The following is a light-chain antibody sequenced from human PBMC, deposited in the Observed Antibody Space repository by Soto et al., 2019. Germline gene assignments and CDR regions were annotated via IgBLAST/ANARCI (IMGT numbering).Light chain of an antibody. CDR3: QQYGSSQT. CDR2: DVS. CDR1: QSVSSNY. J-gene: IGKJ1*01. V-gene: IGKV3-20*01. Sequence: ETVLTQSPGTLSLSPGERATLSCRSSQSVSSNYLAWYQQKPGQAPRLLIYDVSSRATGIPDRFSGSGSGTDFTLTIRRLEPEDFAMYYCQQYGSSQTFGQGTKVEIK.